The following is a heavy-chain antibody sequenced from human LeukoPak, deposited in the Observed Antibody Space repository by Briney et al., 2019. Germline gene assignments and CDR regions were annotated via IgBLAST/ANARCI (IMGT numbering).Heavy chain of an antibody. CDR1: GFTFSDYS. D-gene: IGHD5-12*01. Sequence: GGSLRLSCVASGFTFSDYSMNWVRQAPGKGLEWVSSISSSSSYIYYADSVKGRFTISRDNAKNSLYLQMNSLRAEDTAVYYCARVGGYGVGDAFDIWGQGTMVTVSS. J-gene: IGHJ3*02. CDR2: ISSSSSYI. V-gene: IGHV3-21*01. CDR3: ARVGGYGVGDAFDI.